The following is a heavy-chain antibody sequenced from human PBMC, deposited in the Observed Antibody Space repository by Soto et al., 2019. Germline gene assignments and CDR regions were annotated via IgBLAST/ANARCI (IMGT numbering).Heavy chain of an antibody. J-gene: IGHJ4*02. D-gene: IGHD3-22*01. CDR1: GFTFSSYW. CDR2: INSDGSST. V-gene: IGHV3-74*01. CDR3: ARVSPYLYGLYYFDY. Sequence: GGSLRLSCAASGFTFSSYWMHWVRQAPGKGLVWVSRINSDGSSTSYADSVKGRFTISRDNAKNTLYLQMNSLRAEDTAVYYCARVSPYLYGLYYFDYWGQGTLVTVSS.